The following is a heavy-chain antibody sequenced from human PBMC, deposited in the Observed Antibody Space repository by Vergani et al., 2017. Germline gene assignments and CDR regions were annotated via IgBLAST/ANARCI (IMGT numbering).Heavy chain of an antibody. CDR3: AKDWDTANYFDY. D-gene: IGHD5-18*01. CDR2: IWYDGSNK. Sequence: QVQLVESGGGVVQPGRSLRLSCAASGFTFSSYGMHWVRQAPGKGLEWVAVIWYDGSNKYYADSVKGRLTISRDNSKNTLYLQMNSLRAEDTAVYYCAKDWDTANYFDYWGQGTLVTVSA. V-gene: IGHV3-33*06. CDR1: GFTFSSYG. J-gene: IGHJ4*02.